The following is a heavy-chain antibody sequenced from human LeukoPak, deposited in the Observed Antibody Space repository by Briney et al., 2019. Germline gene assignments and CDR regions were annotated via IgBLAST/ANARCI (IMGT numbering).Heavy chain of an antibody. D-gene: IGHD2-2*01. J-gene: IGHJ4*02. V-gene: IGHV4-34*01. CDR2: INHSGST. CDR3: ARVLWGIVVVPAATKIFDY. CDR1: GGSFSGYY. Sequence: SETLSLTCAVYGGSFSGYYWSWIRQPPGKGLEWIGEINHSGSTNYNPSLKSRVTISVDTSKNQFSLKLSSVTAADTAVYYCARVLWGIVVVPAATKIFDYWGQGTLVTVSS.